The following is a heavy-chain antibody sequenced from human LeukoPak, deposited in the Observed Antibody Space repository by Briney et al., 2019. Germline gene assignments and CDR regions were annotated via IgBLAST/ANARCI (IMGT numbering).Heavy chain of an antibody. J-gene: IGHJ4*02. CDR1: GGTFSSYA. CDR2: IIPIFGTA. Sequence: SVKVSCKASGGTFSSYAISWVRQAPGQGLEWMGGIIPIFGTANYAQKFQGRVTITTDESTSTAYMELSSLRSEDTAVYYCARTLYCSSTSCSFDYWGQGTLVTVSS. CDR3: ARTLYCSSTSCSFDY. D-gene: IGHD2-2*01. V-gene: IGHV1-69*05.